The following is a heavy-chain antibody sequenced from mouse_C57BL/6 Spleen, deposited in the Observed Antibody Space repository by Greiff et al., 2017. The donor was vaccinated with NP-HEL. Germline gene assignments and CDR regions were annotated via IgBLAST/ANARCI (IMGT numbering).Heavy chain of an antibody. J-gene: IGHJ4*01. V-gene: IGHV5-9*01. Sequence: EVMLVESGGGLVKPGGSLKLSCAASGFTFSSYTMSWVRQTPEKRLEWVATISGGGGNTYYPDSVKGRFTISRDNAKNTLYLQMSSLRSEDTALYYCARHRAGSVDYAMDYWGQGTSVTVSS. CDR3: ARHRAGSVDYAMDY. CDR2: ISGGGGNT. CDR1: GFTFSSYT.